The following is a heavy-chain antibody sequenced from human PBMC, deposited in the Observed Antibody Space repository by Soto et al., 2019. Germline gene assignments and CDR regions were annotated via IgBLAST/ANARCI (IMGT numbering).Heavy chain of an antibody. CDR3: ARGYRRVMGN. J-gene: IGHJ4*02. V-gene: IGHV4-34*01. CDR1: GGSFSGYY. CDR2: INHSGST. D-gene: IGHD3-16*01. Sequence: QVQLQQWGAGLLKPSETLSLTCAVYGGSFSGYYWSWIRQPPGKGLEWIGEINHSGSTNYNPSLTSRVTISVDTSKNQFSLKLSSVTAADTAVYYCARGYRRVMGNWGQGTLVTVSS.